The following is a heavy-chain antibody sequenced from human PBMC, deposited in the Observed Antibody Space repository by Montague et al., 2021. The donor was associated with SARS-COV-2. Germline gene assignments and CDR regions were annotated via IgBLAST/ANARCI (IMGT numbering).Heavy chain of an antibody. J-gene: IGHJ6*02. D-gene: IGHD2-2*01. CDR3: ARVRAVPAAMRIFSLGRSYYGMDV. V-gene: IGHV4-34*01. CDR2: INHRGST. CDR1: GGSFSGYY. Sequence: SETLSLTCTVYGGSFSGYYWSWIRQPPGKGLEWIGEINHRGSTNYNQSLKSRVTISVDTSKNQFSLKLSSVTAADTAVYYCARVRAVPAAMRIFSLGRSYYGMDVWGQGTTVTVSS.